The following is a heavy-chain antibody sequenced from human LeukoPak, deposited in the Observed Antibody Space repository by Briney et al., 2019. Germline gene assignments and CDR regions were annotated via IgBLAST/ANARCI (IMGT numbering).Heavy chain of an antibody. Sequence: ASVKVSCKASGGTFSSYAISWVRQAPGQGLEWMGGIIPVFGTANYAQKFQGRVTITADESTSTAYMGLSSLRSEDTAVYYCARTQSRFLEWLPTPGRYYGMDVWGQGTTVTVSS. CDR3: ARTQSRFLEWLPTPGRYYGMDV. D-gene: IGHD3-3*01. J-gene: IGHJ6*02. V-gene: IGHV1-69*13. CDR1: GGTFSSYA. CDR2: IIPVFGTA.